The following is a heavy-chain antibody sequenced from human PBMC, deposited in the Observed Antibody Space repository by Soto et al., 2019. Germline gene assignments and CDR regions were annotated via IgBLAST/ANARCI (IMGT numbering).Heavy chain of an antibody. CDR2: IYWDDDK. Sequence: QITLKESGPTLVKPTQTLTLTCTFSGFSLSTSGVGVGWIRQPPGKALEWLALIYWDDDKRYSPSLKSRLTFTKDTSKNQVVLTMTTMDPVDTATYYCAHTDIVVVVAATLLPVTYYFDYWGQGTLVTVSS. V-gene: IGHV2-5*02. CDR3: AHTDIVVVVAATLLPVTYYFDY. CDR1: GFSLSTSGVG. D-gene: IGHD2-15*01. J-gene: IGHJ4*02.